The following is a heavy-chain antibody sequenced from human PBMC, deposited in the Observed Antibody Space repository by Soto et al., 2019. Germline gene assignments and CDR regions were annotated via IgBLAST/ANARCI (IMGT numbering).Heavy chain of an antibody. V-gene: IGHV1-18*04. Sequence: QVQLVQSGAEVKKPGASVKVSCKASGYTFTSYGISWVRQAPGQGLEWMGWISAYNGNTNYAQKLQGRVTMTTDTSTSTAYMELRSLRSDDTAVYYCARDLLSFRRLSGGRRPGAFDIWGQGTMVTVSS. CDR2: ISAYNGNT. CDR3: ARDLLSFRRLSGGRRPGAFDI. D-gene: IGHD2-8*02. J-gene: IGHJ3*02. CDR1: GYTFTSYG.